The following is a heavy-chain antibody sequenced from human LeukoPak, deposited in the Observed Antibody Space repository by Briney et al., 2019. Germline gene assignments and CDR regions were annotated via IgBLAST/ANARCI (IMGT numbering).Heavy chain of an antibody. J-gene: IGHJ4*02. CDR2: IRYDGSNK. D-gene: IGHD1/OR15-1a*01. Sequence: PGGSLRLSCAASGFTFSSYGMHWVRQAPGKGLEWVAFIRYDGSNKYYADSVKGRFTISRDNSKNTLYLQMNSLRAEDTAVYYCVKIGFGNRTLSFDYWGQGTLVTVSS. CDR1: GFTFSSYG. CDR3: VKIGFGNRTLSFDY. V-gene: IGHV3-30*02.